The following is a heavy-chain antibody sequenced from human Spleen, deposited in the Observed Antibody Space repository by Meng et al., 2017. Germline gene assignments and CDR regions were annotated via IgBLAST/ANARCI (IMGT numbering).Heavy chain of an antibody. Sequence: QVQLVQSGAEVKKPGASLRVSCKTSGYPFNTYSTTWVRQAPGQGLEWMAWLGAHDGDTSHAPKFQGRVTVSADRPTATAYMELRSLRSDDTAVYYCARGTPGRSYSDYWGQGTLVTVSS. CDR1: GYPFNTYS. D-gene: IGHD3-10*01. V-gene: IGHV1-18*01. CDR3: ARGTPGRSYSDY. J-gene: IGHJ4*02. CDR2: LGAHDGDT.